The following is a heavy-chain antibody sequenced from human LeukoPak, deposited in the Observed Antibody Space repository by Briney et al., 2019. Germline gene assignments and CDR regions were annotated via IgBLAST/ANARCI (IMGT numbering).Heavy chain of an antibody. D-gene: IGHD6-19*01. CDR3: ASVAVAGIDY. CDR2: INHSGST. V-gene: IGHV4-34*01. Sequence: PSETLSLTCAVYGGSFSGYYWSWIRQPPGKGLEWIGEINHSGSTNYNPSLKSRVTISVDTSKNQFSLKLSSVTAADTAVYYCASVAVAGIDYWGQGTLVTVSS. CDR1: GGSFSGYY. J-gene: IGHJ4*02.